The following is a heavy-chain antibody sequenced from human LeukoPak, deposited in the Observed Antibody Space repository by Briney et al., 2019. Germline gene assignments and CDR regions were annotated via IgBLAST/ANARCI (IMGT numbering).Heavy chain of an antibody. V-gene: IGHV4-38-2*02. CDR3: ARHILHRYFDWFLPDY. J-gene: IGHJ4*02. Sequence: SETLSLTCTVSGYSISSGYYWGWIRQPPGKGLEWIGTIYHSGSTYYNPSLKSRVTISVDTSKNQFSLILSSVTAADTAVYYCARHILHRYFDWFLPDYWGQGTLVTVSS. CDR2: IYHSGST. CDR1: GYSISSGYY. D-gene: IGHD3-9*01.